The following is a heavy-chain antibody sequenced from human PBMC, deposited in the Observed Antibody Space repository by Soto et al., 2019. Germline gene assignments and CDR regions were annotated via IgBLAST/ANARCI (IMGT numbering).Heavy chain of an antibody. CDR3: ARPADIAAAGLGHDAFDI. Sequence: ASVKVSCKASGYTFTGYYMHWVRQAPGQGLEWMGWINPNSGGTNYAQKFQGWVTMTRDTSISTAYMELSRLRSDDTAVYYCARPADIAAAGLGHDAFDIWGQGTMVTVSS. D-gene: IGHD6-13*01. J-gene: IGHJ3*02. CDR1: GYTFTGYY. CDR2: INPNSGGT. V-gene: IGHV1-2*04.